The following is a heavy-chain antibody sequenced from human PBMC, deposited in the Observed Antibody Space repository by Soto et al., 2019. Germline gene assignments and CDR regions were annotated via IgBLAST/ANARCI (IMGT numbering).Heavy chain of an antibody. Sequence: AVKVSGMASGGTFSRYAFSWLRQAPGQGVEWMGGILPIFGTANYAQKFRGRVMITADESTSSAYMERSSLRSEDTAVYYCAGGEGGYYAYFDYWGQGTLVTVSS. CDR1: GGTFSRYA. CDR2: ILPIFGTA. J-gene: IGHJ4*02. D-gene: IGHD3-22*01. CDR3: AGGEGGYYAYFDY. V-gene: IGHV1-69*13.